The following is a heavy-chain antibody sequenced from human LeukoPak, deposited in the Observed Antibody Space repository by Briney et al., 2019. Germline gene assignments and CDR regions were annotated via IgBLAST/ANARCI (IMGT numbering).Heavy chain of an antibody. V-gene: IGHV4-39*01. D-gene: IGHD3-10*01. J-gene: IGHJ4*02. CDR3: ARHPYYYGSGSLEPFDY. CDR2: IYYSGST. Sequence: PSETLSLTCTVSGGSISSSSYYWGWIRQPPGKGLEWIGSIYYSGSTYYNPSLKSRVTISVDTSKNQFSLKLSSVTAADTAVYYCARHPYYYGSGSLEPFDYWGQGTLVTVSS. CDR1: GGSISSSSYY.